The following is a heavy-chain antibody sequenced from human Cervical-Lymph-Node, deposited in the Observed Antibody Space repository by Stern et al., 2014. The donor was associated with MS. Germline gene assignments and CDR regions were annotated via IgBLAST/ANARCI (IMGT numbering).Heavy chain of an antibody. J-gene: IGHJ4*02. CDR1: GYKFSIYW. D-gene: IGHD1-14*01. V-gene: IGHV5-51*01. CDR2: ISPGDSET. CDR3: ARQTTAWASDV. Sequence: VQLGQSGAELIRPGESLKISCKGSGYKFSIYWIAWVRQMPGKGLEWMGIISPGDSETRYSQSFQGQVTMSADKSTSPAYLQWSSLNASDSAMYFCARQTTAWASDVWGQGTLVTVSS.